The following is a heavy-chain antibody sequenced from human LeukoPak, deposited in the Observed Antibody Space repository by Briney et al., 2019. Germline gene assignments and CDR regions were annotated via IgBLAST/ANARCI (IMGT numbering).Heavy chain of an antibody. Sequence: GRSLRLSCAASGFIFNNYAMHWVRQAPGRGLEWVAVISYDGSNKYYADSVKGRFTISRDNSENTLYLQMSSLKTEDTAVYHCARKHCSGISCHSPFDYWGQGTLVTVSS. D-gene: IGHD2-2*02. J-gene: IGHJ4*02. CDR1: GFIFNNYA. CDR3: ARKHCSGISCHSPFDY. CDR2: ISYDGSNK. V-gene: IGHV3-30-3*01.